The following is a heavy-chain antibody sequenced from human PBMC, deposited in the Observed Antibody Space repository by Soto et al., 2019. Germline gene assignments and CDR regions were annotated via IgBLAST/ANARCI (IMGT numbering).Heavy chain of an antibody. CDR2: ISSRGQTI. CDR1: GFSFSTYD. D-gene: IGHD2-2*01. J-gene: IGHJ6*02. Sequence: EVQLVESGGGLVQPGGSLRLSCAASGFSFSTYDMNWVRQAPGKGLEWVSYISSRGQTIKSTDSVKGRFTISRDNAKNSLYLQLSGPRDEDTGVYYCTRDPQRGYSGMDVWGQGTTVTVSS. V-gene: IGHV3-48*02. CDR3: TRDPQRGYSGMDV.